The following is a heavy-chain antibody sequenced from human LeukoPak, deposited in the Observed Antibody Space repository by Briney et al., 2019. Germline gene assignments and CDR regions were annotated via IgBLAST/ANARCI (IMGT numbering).Heavy chain of an antibody. CDR1: GFTFSSYG. D-gene: IGHD3-22*01. Sequence: GRSLRLSCAASGFTFSSYGMHWVRQAPGKGLEWVAVISYDGSNKYYADSVKGRFTISRDNSKNTLYLQMSSLRAEDTAVYYCAKAPHYSDSSGYPDYWGQGTLVTVSS. CDR2: ISYDGSNK. V-gene: IGHV3-30*18. J-gene: IGHJ4*02. CDR3: AKAPHYSDSSGYPDY.